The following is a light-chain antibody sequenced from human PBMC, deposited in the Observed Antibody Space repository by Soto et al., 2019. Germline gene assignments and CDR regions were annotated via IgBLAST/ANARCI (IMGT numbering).Light chain of an antibody. Sequence: EIVLTQSPATLSLSPGERATLSCRASQSVSSYLAWYQQKPGQAPRLLIYDASNRATGIPARFSGSGSGTDFTLTISSLEPEDFAVYYCQQRSNLPPRLTFGGGTKVQIK. CDR2: DAS. CDR1: QSVSSY. V-gene: IGKV3-11*01. CDR3: QQRSNLPPRLT. J-gene: IGKJ4*01.